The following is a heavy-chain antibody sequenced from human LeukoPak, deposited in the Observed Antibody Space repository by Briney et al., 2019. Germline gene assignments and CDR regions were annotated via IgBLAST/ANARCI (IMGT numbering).Heavy chain of an antibody. CDR2: TNHSGST. J-gene: IGHJ4*02. CDR3: ARALHGYQLSGGYYFDY. Sequence: SETLSLTCAVYGGSFSGYYWSWIRQPPGKGLEWIGGTNHSGSTNSDPSLKSRVTISVHTSKNQFSLKLSSVTAADTAVYYCARALHGYQLSGGYYFDYWGQGTLVTVSS. CDR1: GGSFSGYY. D-gene: IGHD5-24*01. V-gene: IGHV4-34*01.